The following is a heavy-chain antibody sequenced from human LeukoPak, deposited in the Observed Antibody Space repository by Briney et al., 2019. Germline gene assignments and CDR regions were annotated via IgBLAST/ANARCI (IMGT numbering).Heavy chain of an antibody. CDR1: GYTFTSYD. J-gene: IGHJ4*02. CDR2: INPNSGGT. CDR3: ARVFSLMVRGPWDY. V-gene: IGHV1-2*02. Sequence: ASVKVSCKASGYTFTSYDINWVRQATGQGLEWMGWINPNSGGTNYAQKFQGRVTMTRDTSISTAYMELSRLRSDDTAVYYCARVFSLMVRGPWDYWGQGTLVTVSS. D-gene: IGHD3-10*01.